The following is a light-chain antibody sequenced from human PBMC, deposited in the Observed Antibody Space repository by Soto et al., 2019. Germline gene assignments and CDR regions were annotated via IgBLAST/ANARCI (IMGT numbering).Light chain of an antibody. CDR1: QSVSSY. CDR3: QQRSNWPLT. Sequence: EIVLTQSPATLSLSPGERATLSCRASQSVSSYLAWYQQKPGQAPRLLIYDASNRATGIPAMFSDSGSGTDFTLTISSLEPEDFAVYYCQQRSNWPLTFGGGTKVEIK. J-gene: IGKJ4*01. CDR2: DAS. V-gene: IGKV3-11*01.